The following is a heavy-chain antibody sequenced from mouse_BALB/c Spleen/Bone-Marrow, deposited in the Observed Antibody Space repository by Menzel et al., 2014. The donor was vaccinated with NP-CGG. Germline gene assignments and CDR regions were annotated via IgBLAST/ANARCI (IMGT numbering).Heavy chain of an antibody. CDR3: ARRGLRRGYYFDY. Sequence: QVQLKESGAELMKPGASVKISCKATGYTFSSYWIEWVKQRPGHGLEWIGEILPGSGSTNYNEKFKGKATFTADTSSNTAYMQLSSLTSEDSAVSYCARRGLRRGYYFDYWGQGTTLTVSS. CDR1: GYTFSSYW. J-gene: IGHJ2*01. V-gene: IGHV1-9*01. D-gene: IGHD2-4*01. CDR2: ILPGSGST.